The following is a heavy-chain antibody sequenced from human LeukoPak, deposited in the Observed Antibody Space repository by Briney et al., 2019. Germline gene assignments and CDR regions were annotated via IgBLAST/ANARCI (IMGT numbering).Heavy chain of an antibody. V-gene: IGHV3-43*01. D-gene: IGHD3-10*01. CDR2: ISWDGGST. CDR1: GFTFDDYT. J-gene: IGHJ4*02. Sequence: GGSLRLSCAASGFTFDDYTMHWVRQAPGKGLEWVPLISWDGGSTYYADSVKGRFTISRDNSKNSLYLQMNSLRTEDTALYYCARAVRGVIRGYYFDYWGQGTLVTVSS. CDR3: ARAVRGVIRGYYFDY.